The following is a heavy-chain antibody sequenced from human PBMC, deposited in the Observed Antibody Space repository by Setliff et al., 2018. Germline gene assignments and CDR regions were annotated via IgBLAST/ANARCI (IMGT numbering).Heavy chain of an antibody. CDR1: GGSISSYY. D-gene: IGHD6-19*01. V-gene: IGHV4-4*07. CDR2: VYIGGSA. J-gene: IGHJ6*03. CDR3: AREQWLDPPGYYYMDV. Sequence: SETLSLTCTVSGGSISSYYWSWIRQPARQGLEWVGHVYIGGSANYNPSLNSRVTMSIDTSKNQFSLKLNSVTAADMAVYYCAREQWLDPPGYYYMDVWAKGTTVTVSS.